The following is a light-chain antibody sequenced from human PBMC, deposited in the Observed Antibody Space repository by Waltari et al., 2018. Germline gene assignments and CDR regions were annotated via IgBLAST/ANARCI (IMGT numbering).Light chain of an antibody. V-gene: IGKV2-28*01. CDR3: MQARQTPLT. J-gene: IGKJ1*01. CDR1: QSLLHSNGYNY. CDR2: LGT. Sequence: DIVMTQSPLSLPVTPGEPASISCRSSQSLLHSNGYNYLDWYLQKPGQSPQLLIYLGTNRASGVPDRFSGSGSGTDYTLKISRVEAEDVGVYYCMQARQTPLTFDHGTKAEI.